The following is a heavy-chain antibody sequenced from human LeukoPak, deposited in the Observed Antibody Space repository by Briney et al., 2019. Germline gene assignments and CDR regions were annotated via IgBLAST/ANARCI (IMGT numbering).Heavy chain of an antibody. CDR1: GYTFTSYG. CDR2: ISAYNGNT. D-gene: IGHD6-19*01. CDR3: ARASFARPLYSSGWYGGFDY. Sequence: GASVKVSCKASGYTFTSYGISWVRQAPRQGLEWMGWISAYNGNTNYAQKLQGRVTMTTDTSTSTAYMELRSLRSDDTAVYYCARASFARPLYSSGWYGGFDYWGQGTLVTVSS. J-gene: IGHJ4*02. V-gene: IGHV1-18*01.